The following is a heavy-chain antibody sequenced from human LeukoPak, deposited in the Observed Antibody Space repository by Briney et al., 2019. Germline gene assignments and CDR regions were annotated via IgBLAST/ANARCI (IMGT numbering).Heavy chain of an antibody. CDR2: IKQDGSEK. V-gene: IGHV3-7*03. J-gene: IGHJ5*02. CDR3: AKDAQPRSRWFDP. CDR1: GFIFKDYW. Sequence: GGSLRLSCAASGFIFKDYWMIWVRQAPGKGLEWVANIKQDGSEKYYVDSVKGRFTISRDNAKNSLYLQMNTLRAEDTAVYYCAKDAQPRSRWFDPWGQGTLVTVSS. D-gene: IGHD3-16*01.